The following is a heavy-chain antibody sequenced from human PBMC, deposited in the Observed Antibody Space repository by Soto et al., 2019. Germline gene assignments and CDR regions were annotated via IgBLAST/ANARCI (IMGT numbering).Heavy chain of an antibody. Sequence: TLSLTCTVSGGSISSGGYYWSWIRQHPGKGLEWIGYIYYSGSTYYNPPLKSRVTISVDTSKNQFSLKLSSVTAADTAVYYCARGGFRPGHDAFDIWGQGTMVTVS. J-gene: IGHJ3*02. CDR1: GGSISSGGYY. V-gene: IGHV4-31*03. CDR3: ARGGFRPGHDAFDI. D-gene: IGHD3-10*01. CDR2: IYYSGST.